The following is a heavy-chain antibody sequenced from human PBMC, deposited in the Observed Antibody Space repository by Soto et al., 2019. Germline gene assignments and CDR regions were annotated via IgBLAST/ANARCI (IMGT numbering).Heavy chain of an antibody. V-gene: IGHV3-23*01. Sequence: EVQLLESGGGLVQPGASLRLSCAASGFTFSSYAMSWVRQAPGKGLEWVSAISGSGGSTYYADSVKGRFTISRDNSKNTLYLQMNSLRAEDTAVYYCAKDQEADILTGGFFNYWGQGTLVTVSS. CDR1: GFTFSSYA. CDR3: AKDQEADILTGGFFNY. CDR2: ISGSGGST. D-gene: IGHD3-9*01. J-gene: IGHJ4*02.